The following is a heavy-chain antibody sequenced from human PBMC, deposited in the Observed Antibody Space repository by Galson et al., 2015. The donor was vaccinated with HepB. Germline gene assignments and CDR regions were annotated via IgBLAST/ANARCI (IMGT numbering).Heavy chain of an antibody. CDR3: ARDMMVGGYECFEF. D-gene: IGHD5-12*01. CDR1: GYNFHSYF. Sequence: SVKVSCKASGYNFHSYFITWVRQAPGQGLEWMARISPYTGKATYAQSFKGRVTLTADSSSATTYMEMTNLTSDDTAVYHCARDMMVGGYECFEFWGQGALVIVSS. J-gene: IGHJ4*02. CDR2: ISPYTGKA. V-gene: IGHV1-18*01.